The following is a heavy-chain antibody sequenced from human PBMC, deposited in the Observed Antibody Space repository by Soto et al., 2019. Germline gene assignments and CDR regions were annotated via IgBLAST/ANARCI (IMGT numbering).Heavy chain of an antibody. V-gene: IGHV1-18*01. CDR1: GYTFTSYG. CDR3: ARVSIAARGGWFDP. J-gene: IGHJ5*02. CDR2: ISAYNGNT. Sequence: ASVKVSFKASGYTFTSYGISWLRQAPGRGLEWMGWISAYNGNTNYAQKLQGRVTMTTDTSTSTAYMELRSLRSDDTAVYYCARVSIAARGGWFDPWGQGTLVTVSS. D-gene: IGHD6-6*01.